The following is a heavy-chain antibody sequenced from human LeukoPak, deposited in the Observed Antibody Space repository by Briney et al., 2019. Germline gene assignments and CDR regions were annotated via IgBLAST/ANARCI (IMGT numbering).Heavy chain of an antibody. CDR2: ISYDGSNK. CDR1: GFTFSSYA. J-gene: IGHJ4*02. Sequence: GGSLRLSCAASGFTFSSYAMHWVRQAPGKGLEWVAVISYDGSNKYYADSEKGRFTISRDNSKNTLYLQMNSLRAEDTAVYYCARARSTSLDYWGQGTLVTVSS. D-gene: IGHD6-6*01. V-gene: IGHV3-30*04. CDR3: ARARSTSLDY.